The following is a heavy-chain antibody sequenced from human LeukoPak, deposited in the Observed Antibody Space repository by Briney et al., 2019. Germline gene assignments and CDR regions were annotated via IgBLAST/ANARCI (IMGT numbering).Heavy chain of an antibody. CDR2: ISGSGGST. J-gene: IGHJ4*02. V-gene: IGHV3-23*01. CDR3: AKDGVAWELLPYYFDY. CDR1: GFTFSSYA. Sequence: GGSLRLSCAASGFTFSSYAMSWVRQAPGKGLEWVSAISGSGGSTYYADSVKGRFTISRDNSKNTLYLQMNSLRAEDTAVYYCAKDGVAWELLPYYFDYWGQGTLVTVSS. D-gene: IGHD1-26*01.